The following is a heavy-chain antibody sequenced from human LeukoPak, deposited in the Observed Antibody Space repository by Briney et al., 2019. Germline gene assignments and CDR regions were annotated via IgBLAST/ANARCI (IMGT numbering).Heavy chain of an antibody. CDR2: IIPILGIT. CDR3: ARVEDCSNGICPFDY. D-gene: IGHD2-8*01. Sequence: SVKVSCKASGGTFSSYAINWVRQAPGQGLEWMGRIIPILGITHYAQKFQGRVTITADNSTSTAYMELSSLRSEDTAVYYCARVEDCSNGICPFDYWGQGTLVTVSS. V-gene: IGHV1-69*04. J-gene: IGHJ4*02. CDR1: GGTFSSYA.